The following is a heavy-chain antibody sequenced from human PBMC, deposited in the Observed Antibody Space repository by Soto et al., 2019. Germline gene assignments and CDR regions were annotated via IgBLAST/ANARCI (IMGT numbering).Heavy chain of an antibody. D-gene: IGHD6-13*01. J-gene: IGHJ6*02. CDR3: ASQQLVHYYYGMDV. CDR2: IYYSGST. V-gene: IGHV4-39*01. CDR1: GGSISSSSYY. Sequence: QLQLQESGPGLVKPSETLSLTCTVSGGSISSSSYYWGWIRQPPGKGLEWIGSIYYSGSTYYNPSLKSRVTISVDTSKNHFSLKLSSVTAADTAVYYCASQQLVHYYYGMDVWGQGTTVTVSS.